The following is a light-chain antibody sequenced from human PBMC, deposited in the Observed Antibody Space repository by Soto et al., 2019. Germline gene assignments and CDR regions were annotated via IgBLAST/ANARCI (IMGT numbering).Light chain of an antibody. V-gene: IGKV3-15*01. CDR3: QQYNKWPYT. Sequence: DIVMTQSPATLSVSPGETAALSCRAGQSVGRNFAWYQQKPGQAPRLLTYGASTRATDIPARFRGSGSWTEFTLTISSLQSEDFAIYYCQQYNKWPYTFGQGTKLEIK. CDR2: GAS. J-gene: IGKJ2*01. CDR1: QSVGRN.